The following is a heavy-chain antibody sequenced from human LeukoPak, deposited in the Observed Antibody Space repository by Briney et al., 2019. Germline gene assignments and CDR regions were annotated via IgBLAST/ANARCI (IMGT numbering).Heavy chain of an antibody. CDR3: ARGHCSGGSCYQYWFDP. CDR1: GGSISSYY. D-gene: IGHD2-15*01. V-gene: IGHV4-59*01. Sequence: PSETLSLTCTVSGGSISSYYWSWLRQPPGKGLEWIGYIYYSGSTNYNPSLKSRVTISVDTSKNQFSLKLSSVTAADTAVYYCARGHCSGGSCYQYWFDPWGQGTLVTVSS. CDR2: IYYSGST. J-gene: IGHJ5*02.